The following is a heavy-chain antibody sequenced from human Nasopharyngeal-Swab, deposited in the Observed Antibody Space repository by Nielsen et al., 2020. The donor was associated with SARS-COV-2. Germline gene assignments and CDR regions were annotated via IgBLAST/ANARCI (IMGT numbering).Heavy chain of an antibody. J-gene: IGHJ3*02. CDR1: GFTFSSYG. D-gene: IGHD3-22*01. CDR3: AREVENDSSRYFSDAFDI. CDR2: ISSSGSTI. Sequence: SQRLSCAASGFTFSSYGMNWVRRAGGKGREWVSYISSSGSTIYYADSVKGRFTISRDNSKNSLCLQMNSLRAEDPAVYYCAREVENDSSRYFSDAFDIWGQGTMITVSS. V-gene: IGHV3-48*03.